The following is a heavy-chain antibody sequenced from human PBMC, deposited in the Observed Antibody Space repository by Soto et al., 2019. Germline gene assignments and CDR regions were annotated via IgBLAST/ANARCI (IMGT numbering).Heavy chain of an antibody. CDR3: TTGGIWLGELLYVY. J-gene: IGHJ4*02. CDR1: GDSVSSNAAA. D-gene: IGHD3-10*01. Sequence: SQTLSLTCAISGDSVSSNAAAWSWIRQSPSRGLEWLGRTYYRSKWYNDYAVSVKSRIVNNPDTSKNQFSLHLNSVTPEDTGVYYCTTGGIWLGELLYVYWGQGTPVTVSS. V-gene: IGHV6-1*01. CDR2: TYYRSKWYN.